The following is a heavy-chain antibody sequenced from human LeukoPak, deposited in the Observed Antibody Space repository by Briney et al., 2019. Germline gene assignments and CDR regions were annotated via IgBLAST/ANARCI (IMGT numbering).Heavy chain of an antibody. V-gene: IGHV3-48*04. J-gene: IGHJ4*02. CDR3: ARDRRPSY. Sequence: PGRSLRLSCAASGFTFSSYGMHRVRQAPGKGLEWVSFISSSGSMIYYADSVKGRFTISRDNAKNSLYLQMNSLRVEDTGIYYCARDRRPSYWGQGTLVTVSS. CDR2: ISSSGSMI. CDR1: GFTFSSYG. D-gene: IGHD6-6*01.